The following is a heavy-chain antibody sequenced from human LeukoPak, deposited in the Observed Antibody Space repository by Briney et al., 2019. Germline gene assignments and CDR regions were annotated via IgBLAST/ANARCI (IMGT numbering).Heavy chain of an antibody. V-gene: IGHV3-21*01. J-gene: IGHJ4*02. CDR2: ISSSSSYI. CDR3: ASEVVAVTAFDY. CDR1: GFTFSSYS. Sequence: GGSLRLSCAASGFTFSSYSMNWVRQAPGKGLEWVSSISSSSSYIYYADSVKGRFTISRDNAKNSLYLQMNSLRAEDTAVYYCASEVVAVTAFDYWGQGTLVTVSS. D-gene: IGHD2-15*01.